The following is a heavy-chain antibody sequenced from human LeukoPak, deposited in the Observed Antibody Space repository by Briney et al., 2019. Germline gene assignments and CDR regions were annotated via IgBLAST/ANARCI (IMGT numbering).Heavy chain of an antibody. Sequence: GGSLGLSCAASGFTFSSYWMNWARQAPGKGLEWVASINHNGNVNYYVDSVKGRFTISRDNAKNSLYLQMSNLRAEDTAVYFCARGGSLDVWGQGATVTVSS. CDR2: INHNGNVN. V-gene: IGHV3-7*03. J-gene: IGHJ6*02. CDR3: ARGGSLDV. D-gene: IGHD2-15*01. CDR1: GFTFSSYW.